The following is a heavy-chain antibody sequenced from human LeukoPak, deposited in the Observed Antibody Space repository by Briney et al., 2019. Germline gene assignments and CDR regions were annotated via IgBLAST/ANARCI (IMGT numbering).Heavy chain of an antibody. CDR2: ISGSGGST. CDR1: GFTFSTYA. CDR3: AKGAYGAWGYFDY. V-gene: IGHV3-23*01. Sequence: GGSLRLSCAVSGFTFSTYAMNWVRQAPGEGLEWVSAISGSGGSTYYADSMKGRFTVSRDNARNTLFLQMDSLRAEDTAVYYCAKGAYGAWGYFDYWGQGTLVTVSS. D-gene: IGHD4-17*01. J-gene: IGHJ4*02.